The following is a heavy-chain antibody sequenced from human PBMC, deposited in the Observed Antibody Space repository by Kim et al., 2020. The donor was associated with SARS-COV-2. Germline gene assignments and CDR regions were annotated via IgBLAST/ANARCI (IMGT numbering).Heavy chain of an antibody. Sequence: GGSLRLSCAASGFTFSSYSMNWVRQAPGKGLEWVSSISSSSSYIYYADSVKGRFTISRDNAKNSLYLQMNSLRAEDTAVYYCARTELLEAYCGGDCYYSRAFDIWGQGTMVTVSS. V-gene: IGHV3-21*01. CDR2: ISSSSSYI. CDR1: GFTFSSYS. D-gene: IGHD2-21*01. J-gene: IGHJ3*02. CDR3: ARTELLEAYCGGDCYYSRAFDI.